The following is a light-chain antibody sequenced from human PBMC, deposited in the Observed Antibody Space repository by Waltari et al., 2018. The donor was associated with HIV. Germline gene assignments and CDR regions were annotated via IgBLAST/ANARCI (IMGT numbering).Light chain of an antibody. CDR1: SGSIASNY. CDR2: AHN. CDR3: QSYDRSTPVV. V-gene: IGLV6-57*01. Sequence: NFILTQPHSVSESPGKTVTISCTRSSGSIASNYVQWYQQRPDSSPNTVLYAHNQRPSGVPDRFSGSIDTSSNSASLTISGLKTEDEADYYCQSYDRSTPVVFGGGTKLTVL. J-gene: IGLJ2*01.